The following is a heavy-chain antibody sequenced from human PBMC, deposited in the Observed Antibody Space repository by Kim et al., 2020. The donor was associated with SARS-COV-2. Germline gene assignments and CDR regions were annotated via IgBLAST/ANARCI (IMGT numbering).Heavy chain of an antibody. CDR3: ARGYSR. Sequence: NQSGGTNYNSSLKSRVTISVDTSKTQFSLKLSSVTAADTGVYYCARGYSRWGQGTLVTVSS. CDR2: NQSGGT. V-gene: IGHV4-34*01. D-gene: IGHD5-12*01. J-gene: IGHJ4*02.